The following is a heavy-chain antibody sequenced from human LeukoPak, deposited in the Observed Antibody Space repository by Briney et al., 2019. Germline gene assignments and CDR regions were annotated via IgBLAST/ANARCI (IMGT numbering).Heavy chain of an antibody. CDR3: ARHSGVGILRIVDP. CDR1: GXTFSNFW. J-gene: IGHJ5*02. CDR2: IYPGDSST. D-gene: IGHD2-8*01. Sequence: GESLKISCKGSGXTFSNFWIGWVRQMPGRGLEWMGIIYPGDSSTKYSPSFQGRVAISTDASINTAFLQVNNLEASDTAIYYCARHSGVGILRIVDPWGQGTPITVSS. V-gene: IGHV5-51*01.